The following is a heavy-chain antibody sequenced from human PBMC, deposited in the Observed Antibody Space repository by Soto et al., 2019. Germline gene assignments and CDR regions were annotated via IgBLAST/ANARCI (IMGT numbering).Heavy chain of an antibody. J-gene: IGHJ6*02. CDR1: GFTFSSYA. V-gene: IGHV3-30-3*01. Sequence: QVQLVESGGGVVQPGRSLRLSCAASGFTFSSYAMHWVRQAPGKGLEWVAVISYDGSNKYYADSVEVRFTISRDNSKNTLYLQMNSLRYEDTAVYYCARDYYRFNSGYGFSMDVWGQGTTVTVSS. CDR3: ARDYYRFNSGYGFSMDV. CDR2: ISYDGSNK. D-gene: IGHD5-12*01.